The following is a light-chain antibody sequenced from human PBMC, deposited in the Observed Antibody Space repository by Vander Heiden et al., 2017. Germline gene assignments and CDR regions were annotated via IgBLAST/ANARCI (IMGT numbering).Light chain of an antibody. Sequence: DIVMTHSADSLAVSLGERATINCKYGQSSFYAPNIQSRLAWYQQKPGQPPKLLIYWASTRQSGVPDRFSGSGSGTDFTLTISSLQAEDLAVYYCQQYYSSPWTFGQGTKVEIK. CDR1: QSSFYAPNIQSR. V-gene: IGKV4-1*01. CDR3: QQYYSSPWT. CDR2: WAS. J-gene: IGKJ1*01.